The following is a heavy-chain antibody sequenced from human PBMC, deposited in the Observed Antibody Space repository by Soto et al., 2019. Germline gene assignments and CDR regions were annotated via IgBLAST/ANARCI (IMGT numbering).Heavy chain of an antibody. Sequence: QVQLVESGGGVVQPGRSLRLSCAASGFTFSSYGMHWVRQAPGKGLEWVAVIWYDGSNKYYADSVKGRFTISRDNSKNTLYLQMNSLRAEDTAVYYCARDIMITFGGVIVPTYGMDVW. CDR3: ARDIMITFGGVIVPTYGMDV. CDR1: GFTFSSYG. V-gene: IGHV3-33*01. J-gene: IGHJ6*01. CDR2: IWYDGSNK. D-gene: IGHD3-16*02.